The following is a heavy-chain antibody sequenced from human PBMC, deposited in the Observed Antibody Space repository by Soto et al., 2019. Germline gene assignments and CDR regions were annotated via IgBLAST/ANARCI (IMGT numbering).Heavy chain of an antibody. J-gene: IGHJ4*02. CDR2: IDYSGST. Sequence: QVRLQESGPGLVKPSETLSLTCTVSGGSISSYYWSWFRQPPGKGLGWIGYIDYSGSTNYNPHLTSRVTLSVDPSKHQFSRQLSSGTAADTAVYYRASGEERGAMPSGYWGQGTLVTVSS. CDR1: GGSISSYY. D-gene: IGHD3-10*01. V-gene: IGHV4-59*13. CDR3: ASGEERGAMPSGY.